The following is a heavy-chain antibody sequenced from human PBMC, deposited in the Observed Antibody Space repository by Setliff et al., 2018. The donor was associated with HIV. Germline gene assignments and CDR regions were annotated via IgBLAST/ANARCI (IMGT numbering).Heavy chain of an antibody. CDR2: IYGGGTT. CDR3: ARWGSGSYERVFDY. Sequence: PGGSLRLSCAASGFTVSSNYMSWVRQAPGKGLEWVSVIYGGGTTHYADSVKGRFTISRDNSKNTVYLQMNSLRVEDTAVYFCARWGSGSYERVFDYWGQGMLVTSPQ. J-gene: IGHJ4*02. V-gene: IGHV3-66*02. CDR1: GFTVSSNY. D-gene: IGHD1-26*01.